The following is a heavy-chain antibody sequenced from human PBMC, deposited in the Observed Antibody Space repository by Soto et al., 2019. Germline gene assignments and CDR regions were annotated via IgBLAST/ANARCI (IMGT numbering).Heavy chain of an antibody. D-gene: IGHD3-22*01. CDR2: ISGSGGST. Sequence: GGSLRLSCAASGFTFSSYAMSWVRQAPGKGLEWVSAISGSGGSTYYADSVKGRFTISRDNSKNTLYLQMNSLRAEDTAVYYCAKQPQYYYDSSGYYYYYYGMDVWGQGTTVTVSS. CDR1: GFTFSSYA. V-gene: IGHV3-23*01. CDR3: AKQPQYYYDSSGYYYYYYGMDV. J-gene: IGHJ6*02.